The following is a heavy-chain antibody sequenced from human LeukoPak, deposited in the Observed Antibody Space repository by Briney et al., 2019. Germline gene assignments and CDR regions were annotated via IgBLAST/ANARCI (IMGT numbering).Heavy chain of an antibody. CDR3: ARGIVVVTASVPLHH. CDR1: GGTFSSYA. D-gene: IGHD2-21*02. CDR2: IIPIFGTA. V-gene: IGHV1-69*13. J-gene: IGHJ1*01. Sequence: VASVKVSCKASGGTFSSYAISWVRPAPGQGLEWMGGIIPIFGTANYAQKFQGRVTITADESTSTAYMELSSLRSEDTAVYYCARGIVVVTASVPLHHWGQGTLVTVSS.